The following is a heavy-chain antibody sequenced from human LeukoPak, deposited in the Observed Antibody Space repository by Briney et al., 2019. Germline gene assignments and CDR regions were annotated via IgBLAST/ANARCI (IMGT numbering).Heavy chain of an antibody. J-gene: IGHJ4*02. CDR1: AGSISLYNTYY. Sequence: PSETLSLTCTVSAGSISLYNTYYWNWIRQSPGKGLEWIGYIYYSGSTSYNPSLKSRVTISVDTFRNQFSLKLTSVTAADTAIYYCARTSHYVDIAATIPYGIYYFDYWGQGTLVTVSS. CDR2: IYYSGST. CDR3: ARTSHYVDIAATIPYGIYYFDY. D-gene: IGHD5-12*01. V-gene: IGHV4-59*01.